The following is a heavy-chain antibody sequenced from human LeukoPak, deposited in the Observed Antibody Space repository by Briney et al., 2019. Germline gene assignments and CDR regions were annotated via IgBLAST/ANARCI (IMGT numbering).Heavy chain of an antibody. CDR1: GFTFSSYA. CDR2: ISGSGGST. V-gene: IGHV3-23*01. J-gene: IGHJ4*02. D-gene: IGHD6-13*01. CDR3: AKDSAAGTNSIVDY. Sequence: PGGSLRLSCAASGFTFSSYAMSWVRQAPGKGLEWVSAISGSGGSTYYADSVKGRFTISRDNSKNTLYLQMNSLRAEDTAVYYCAKDSAAGTNSIVDYWGQGTLATVSS.